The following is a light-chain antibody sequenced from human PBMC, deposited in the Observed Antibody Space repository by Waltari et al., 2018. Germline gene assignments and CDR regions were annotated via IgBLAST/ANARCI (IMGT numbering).Light chain of an antibody. CDR1: QSIGRK. CDR2: DVS. J-gene: IGKJ1*01. V-gene: IGKV1-5*01. CDR3: QHYYTSSWT. Sequence: IQMTQSPSTLSASVGDRVTITCRASQSIGRKLAWYRQEPGKAPNHLIYDVSSFESGVPSRFTGSGSGTEFTLTISNLQPDDFATYYCQHYYTSSWTFGQGTKVEIK.